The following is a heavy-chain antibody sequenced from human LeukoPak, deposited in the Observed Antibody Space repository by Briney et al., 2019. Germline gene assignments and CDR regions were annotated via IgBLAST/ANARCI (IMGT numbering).Heavy chain of an antibody. CDR1: GYTFTSYG. J-gene: IGHJ4*02. CDR3: ARESMRYYYDSSGYYPFDY. Sequence: HGASVKVSCKASGYTFTSYGISWVRQAPGQGLEWMGWISAYNGNTNYAQKLQGRVTMTTDTSTSTAYMELRSLRSDDTAVYYCARESMRYYYDSSGYYPFDYWGQGTLVTVSS. V-gene: IGHV1-18*01. CDR2: ISAYNGNT. D-gene: IGHD3-22*01.